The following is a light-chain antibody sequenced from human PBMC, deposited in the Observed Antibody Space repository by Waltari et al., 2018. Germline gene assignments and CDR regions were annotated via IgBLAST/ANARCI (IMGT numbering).Light chain of an antibody. Sequence: DIQMTQSPSSLSASVGDRVTITCQASQDISNYLNWFQQKPWRAPKLLIFDASTLESGVPSRFSGSGSGTHFTFTIYSLQPEDIATYYCQQYDHLPLTFGGGTKVEIK. CDR2: DAS. J-gene: IGKJ4*01. CDR3: QQYDHLPLT. V-gene: IGKV1-33*01. CDR1: QDISNY.